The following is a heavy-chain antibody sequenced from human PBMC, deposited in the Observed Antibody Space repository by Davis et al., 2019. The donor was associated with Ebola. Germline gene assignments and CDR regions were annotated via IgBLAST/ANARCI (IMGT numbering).Heavy chain of an antibody. CDR2: ISGSGGST. Sequence: GESLKISCTDSVITFSSYAMTWVRQAPGKGLEWVSAISGSGGSTYYADSVKGRFTISRDNSKNTLYLQMNSLRAEDTAVYYCAKTLVVVGGAARLYGMDVWGQGTTVTVSS. J-gene: IGHJ6*02. CDR1: VITFSSYA. D-gene: IGHD2-15*01. V-gene: IGHV3-23*01. CDR3: AKTLVVVGGAARLYGMDV.